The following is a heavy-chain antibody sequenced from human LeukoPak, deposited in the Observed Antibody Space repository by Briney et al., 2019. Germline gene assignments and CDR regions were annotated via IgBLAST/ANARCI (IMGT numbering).Heavy chain of an antibody. CDR1: GYSISSGYY. D-gene: IGHD3-9*01. CDR3: ARGDGAYYDILTGYYFDY. Sequence: PSETLSLTCTVSGYSISSGYYWGWIRQPPGQGLEWIGSIYHSGSTYYNPSLKSRVTISVDTSKNQFSLKLSSVTAADTAVYYCARGDGAYYDILTGYYFDYWGQGTLVTVSS. V-gene: IGHV4-38-2*02. CDR2: IYHSGST. J-gene: IGHJ4*02.